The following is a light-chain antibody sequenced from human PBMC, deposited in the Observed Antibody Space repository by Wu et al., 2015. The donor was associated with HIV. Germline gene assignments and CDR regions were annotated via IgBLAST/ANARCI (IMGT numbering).Light chain of an antibody. J-gene: IGKJ1*01. Sequence: DIQLTQSPSFLSASVGDRVTITCRVSQGIDFYLAWYQQKSGEAPQLLVYAASTLQSGVPSRFSGSGSGTEFTLTISSLQPEDFATYYCQQHETYPRTFGQGTRVDIE. CDR2: AAS. CDR3: QQHETYPRT. CDR1: QGIDFY. V-gene: IGKV1-9*01.